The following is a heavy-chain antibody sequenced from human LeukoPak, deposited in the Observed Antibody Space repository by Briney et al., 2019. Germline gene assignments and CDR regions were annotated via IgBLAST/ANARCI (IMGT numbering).Heavy chain of an antibody. CDR2: VYTSGNT. CDR1: GGSITSGSYY. Sequence: PSQTLSLTCTVSGGSITSGSYYWSWIRQPAGKGLEWIGRVYTSGNTNYSPSPKSRLTISLDTSNNQFSLRLSSVTAADTAVYYCARGRYDLVAWFDPWGQGTLVTVSS. J-gene: IGHJ5*02. D-gene: IGHD3-3*01. V-gene: IGHV4-61*02. CDR3: ARGRYDLVAWFDP.